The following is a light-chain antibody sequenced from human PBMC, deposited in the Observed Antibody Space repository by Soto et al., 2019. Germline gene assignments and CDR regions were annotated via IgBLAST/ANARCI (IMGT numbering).Light chain of an antibody. CDR3: TSFTSADTRVV. CDR1: YSDIGYYNY. J-gene: IGLJ2*01. CDR2: DVI. Sequence: QSVLTQPASVSGSPGQSITISCTGTYSDIGYYNYVSWYQQHPGKAPKFIIYDVINRPSGVSNRFSGSKSGNTASLTISGLQAEDEADYYCTSFTSADTRVVLGGGTKLTVL. V-gene: IGLV2-14*01.